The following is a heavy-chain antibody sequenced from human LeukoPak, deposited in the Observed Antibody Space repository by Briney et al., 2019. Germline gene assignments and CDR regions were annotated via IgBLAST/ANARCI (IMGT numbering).Heavy chain of an antibody. CDR1: GGSISSGNYY. V-gene: IGHV4-61*02. CDR2: IYTSGST. J-gene: IGHJ4*02. CDR3: ARVSSSWDFDY. D-gene: IGHD6-13*01. Sequence: SETLSLTCTVSGGSISSGNYYWSWIRQPAGKGLEWIGRIYTSGSTNYNPSLKSRVTISVDTSKNQFSLKLSSVTAADTAVYYCARVSSSWDFDYWGQGTLVTVSS.